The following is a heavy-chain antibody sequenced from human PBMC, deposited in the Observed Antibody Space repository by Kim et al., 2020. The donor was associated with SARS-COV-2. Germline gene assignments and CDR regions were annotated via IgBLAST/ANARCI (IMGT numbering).Heavy chain of an antibody. CDR3: ARDRGWGYYDF. CDR1: GYTFSNYN. Sequence: ASVKVSCKAFGYTFSNYNFNWVRQAPGHGLEWMGWISPYNGYTNYAQKLQGRVTMTTDTSTNTAYMELRSLTSDDTAGDYFARDRGWGYYDFWGPGPLVT. V-gene: IGHV1-18*01. J-gene: IGHJ4*02. CDR2: ISPYNGYT. D-gene: IGHD7-27*01.